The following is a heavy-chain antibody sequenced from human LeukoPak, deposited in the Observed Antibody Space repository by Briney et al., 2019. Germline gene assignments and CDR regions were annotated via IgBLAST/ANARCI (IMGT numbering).Heavy chain of an antibody. CDR1: GFTFSSYS. Sequence: GGSLRLSCAASGFTFSSYSMNWVRQAPGKGLEWVSSISSSSSYIYYADSVKGRFTISRDNAKNSLYLQMNSLRAEDTAVYYCASLVTGIAAAGTPIGYWGQGTLVTVSS. CDR3: ASLVTGIAAAGTPIGY. CDR2: ISSSSSYI. V-gene: IGHV3-21*01. J-gene: IGHJ4*02. D-gene: IGHD6-13*01.